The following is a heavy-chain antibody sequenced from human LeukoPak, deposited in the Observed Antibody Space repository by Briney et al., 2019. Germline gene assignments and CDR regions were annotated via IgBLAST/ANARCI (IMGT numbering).Heavy chain of an antibody. V-gene: IGHV1-24*01. Sequence: ASVKVSCKVSGYTLTELSMHWVRQAPGKGLEWMGGFDPEDGETIYAQKFQGRVTMTEDTSTDTAYMELSSLRSEDTAVYYCASSVVPAAMRAGSYYYGMDVWGQGTTVTVSS. D-gene: IGHD2-2*01. CDR3: ASSVVPAAMRAGSYYYGMDV. J-gene: IGHJ6*02. CDR1: GYTLTELS. CDR2: FDPEDGET.